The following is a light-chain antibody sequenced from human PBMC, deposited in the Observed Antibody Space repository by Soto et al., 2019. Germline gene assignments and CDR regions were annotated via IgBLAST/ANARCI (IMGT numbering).Light chain of an antibody. CDR1: QNILTY. CDR2: AAS. J-gene: IGKJ2*01. V-gene: IGKV1-39*01. Sequence: DIQMTQSPLSLSASVGDRVTITCRSSQNILTYLNWYQQRQGEAPRFLIYAASNLQDGVPSRFSASESGTEFTLTISSMQPEDVATYYCQQSYSVPLTFGQGTKLEMK. CDR3: QQSYSVPLT.